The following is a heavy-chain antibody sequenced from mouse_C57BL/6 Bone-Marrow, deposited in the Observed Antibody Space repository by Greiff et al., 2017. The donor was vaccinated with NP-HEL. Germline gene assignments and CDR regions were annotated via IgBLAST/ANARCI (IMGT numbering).Heavy chain of an antibody. J-gene: IGHJ1*03. D-gene: IGHD2-2*01. CDR2: IDPENGDT. V-gene: IGHV14-4*01. Sequence: VQLQQSGAELVRPGASVKLSCTASGFNITDDYMHWVKQRPEQGLEWIGWIDPENGDTEYASKFQGKATITADTSSNTAYLQLSSLTSEDTAVYYCTVKGVTPWYFDVWGTGTTVTVSS. CDR1: GFNITDDY. CDR3: TVKGVTPWYFDV.